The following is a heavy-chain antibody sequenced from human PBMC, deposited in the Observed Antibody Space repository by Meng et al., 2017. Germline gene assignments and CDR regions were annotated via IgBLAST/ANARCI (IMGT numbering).Heavy chain of an antibody. CDR1: GYTFIGHY. V-gene: IGHV1-2*02. Sequence: QVPLVQSGAEVKMPETSVKVSCKVSGYTFIGHYLPWVRQAPGQGLEWMGWINPNSGGTSYAQKFQGRVTMTWDTSVSTAFMELTRLKSDDAALYYCARVGVGAPFDYWGQGTLVTVSS. CDR2: INPNSGGT. D-gene: IGHD3-16*01. J-gene: IGHJ4*02. CDR3: ARVGVGAPFDY.